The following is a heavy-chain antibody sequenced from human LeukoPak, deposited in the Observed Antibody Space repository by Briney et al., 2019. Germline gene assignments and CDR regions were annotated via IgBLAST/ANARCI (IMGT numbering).Heavy chain of an antibody. J-gene: IGHJ4*02. V-gene: IGHV4-31*03. Sequence: SQTLSLTCTVSGGSISSGSYYWSWIRQHPGKGLEWIGYIDYSGSTYYNPFLKSRVTILVDTSKNQFSLKLSSVTAADTAVYYCARGDRDPYFDYWGQGSLVTVSS. D-gene: IGHD5-24*01. CDR3: ARGDRDPYFDY. CDR2: IDYSGST. CDR1: GGSISSGSYY.